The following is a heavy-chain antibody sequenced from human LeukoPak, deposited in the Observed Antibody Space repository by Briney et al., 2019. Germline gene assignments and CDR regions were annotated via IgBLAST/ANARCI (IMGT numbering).Heavy chain of an antibody. Sequence: GGSLRLSCAASGFTFSSYSMNWVRQAPGKGLEWVSSISSSSSYIYYADSVKGRFTISRDNAKNSLYLQMNSLRAEDTAVYYCAKDRLQPTGNWFDPWGQGTLVTVSS. J-gene: IGHJ5*02. V-gene: IGHV3-21*04. CDR1: GFTFSSYS. CDR3: AKDRLQPTGNWFDP. D-gene: IGHD1-1*01. CDR2: ISSSSSYI.